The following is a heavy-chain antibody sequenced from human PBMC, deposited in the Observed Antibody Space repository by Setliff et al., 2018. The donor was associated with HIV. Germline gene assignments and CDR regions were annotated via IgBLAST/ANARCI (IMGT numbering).Heavy chain of an antibody. Sequence: PGGSLRLSCAGSGLNFNNYWMHWVRQAPGKGLVWVSHIYSDGSTYHADSVRGRFTISRDNSRDTLYLEMSSLRVEDTALYYCAKADDGAAAGPAPWGQGTQVTVSS. V-gene: IGHV3-NL1*01. CDR2: IYSDGST. J-gene: IGHJ5*02. D-gene: IGHD6-13*01. CDR3: AKADDGAAAGPAP. CDR1: GLNFNNYW.